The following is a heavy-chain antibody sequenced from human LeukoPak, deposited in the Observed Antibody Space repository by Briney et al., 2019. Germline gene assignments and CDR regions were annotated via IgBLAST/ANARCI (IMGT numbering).Heavy chain of an antibody. V-gene: IGHV3-21*01. CDR3: ARVGGASIVAIPTSYFDY. D-gene: IGHD5-12*01. CDR1: GFTFSSYS. J-gene: IGHJ4*02. CDR2: ISSSSSYI. Sequence: GALRLSCAASGFTFSSYSLNWVRQAPGKGLEWVSSISSSSSYISYADSVKGRFTISRDNAKNSLYLQMNSLRAEDTAIFYCARVGGASIVAIPTSYFDYWGQGTLVTVSS.